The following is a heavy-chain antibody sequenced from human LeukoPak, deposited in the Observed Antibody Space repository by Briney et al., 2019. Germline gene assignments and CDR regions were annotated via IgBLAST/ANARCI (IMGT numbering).Heavy chain of an antibody. D-gene: IGHD3-10*01. CDR3: ARDKDFGFDY. CDR1: GFTFSSYA. V-gene: IGHV3-23*01. CDR2: ISGSDGST. J-gene: IGHJ4*02. Sequence: GGSLRLSCAASGFTFSSYAMSWVRQAPGKGLEWVSSISGSDGSTYYADSVKGRFTISRDDAKNSLYLQMNSLRDEDTAVYYCARDKDFGFDYWGQGTLVTVSS.